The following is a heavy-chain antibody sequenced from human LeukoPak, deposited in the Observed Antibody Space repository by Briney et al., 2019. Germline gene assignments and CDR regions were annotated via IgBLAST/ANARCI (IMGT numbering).Heavy chain of an antibody. V-gene: IGHV3-33*01. CDR3: ARDGEWFGESAGYYFDY. D-gene: IGHD3-10*01. Sequence: GGSLRLSCAASGFTFSSYGMHWFRQAPGKGLEWVAVIWYDGSNKYYADSVKGRFTISRDNSKNTLYLQMNSPRAEDTAVYYCARDGEWFGESAGYYFDYWGQGTLVTVSS. CDR1: GFTFSSYG. CDR2: IWYDGSNK. J-gene: IGHJ4*02.